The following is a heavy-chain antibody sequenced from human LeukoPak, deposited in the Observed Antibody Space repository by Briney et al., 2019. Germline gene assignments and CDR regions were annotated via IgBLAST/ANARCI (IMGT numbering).Heavy chain of an antibody. CDR3: AKANPSDSSGYYRKYYFDY. CDR2: ISGSGGST. CDR1: GFTFSSYA. J-gene: IGHJ4*02. Sequence: GGPLRLSCAASGFTFSSYAMSWVRQAPGKGLEWVSAISGSGGSTYYADSVKGRFTISRDNSKNTLYLQMNSLRAEDTAVYYCAKANPSDSSGYYRKYYFDYWGQGTLVTVSS. V-gene: IGHV3-23*01. D-gene: IGHD3-22*01.